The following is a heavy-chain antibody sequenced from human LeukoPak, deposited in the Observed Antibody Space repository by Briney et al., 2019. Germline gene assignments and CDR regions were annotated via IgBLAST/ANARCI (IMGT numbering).Heavy chain of an antibody. D-gene: IGHD6-19*01. V-gene: IGHV3-48*04. CDR1: GFTFSRFS. CDR2: ISSSSDTT. CDR3: AKDFYSSGWSPSYGMDV. Sequence: QSGGSLRLSCAASGFTFSRFSLNWVRQAPGKGPEWVSYISSSSDTTYFADSVKGRFTISRDNAKNTLYLQMNSLRAEDTAVYYCAKDFYSSGWSPSYGMDVWGQGTTVTVSS. J-gene: IGHJ6*02.